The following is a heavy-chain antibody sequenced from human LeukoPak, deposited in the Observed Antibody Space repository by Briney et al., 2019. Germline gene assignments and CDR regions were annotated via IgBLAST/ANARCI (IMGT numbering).Heavy chain of an antibody. V-gene: IGHV4-59*08. CDR3: ARQVAGRGFDP. D-gene: IGHD6-19*01. CDR1: GGSISTYY. CDR2: IYYSGNT. Sequence: SETLSLTCTVSGGSISTYYWSWIRQPPGKGREWIGYIYYSGNTNYNHSLNSRVTISVDTSKNQFSLKLTSVTAADTAVYCCARQVAGRGFDPWGQGTLVTVSS. J-gene: IGHJ5*02.